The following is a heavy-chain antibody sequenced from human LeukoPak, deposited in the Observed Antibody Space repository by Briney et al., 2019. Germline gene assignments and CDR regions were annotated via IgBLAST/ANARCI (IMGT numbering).Heavy chain of an antibody. D-gene: IGHD6-13*01. CDR3: AKSGIAAAGSGNWFDP. CDR2: ISWNSGSI. V-gene: IGHV3-9*01. Sequence: FXDXAXXXVRQAPGKGLEGVSGISWNSGSIDYADSVKGRFTISRDNAKNSLYLQMNSLRAEDTALYYCAKSGIAAAGSGNWFDPWGQGTLVTVSS. CDR1: FXDXA. J-gene: IGHJ5*02.